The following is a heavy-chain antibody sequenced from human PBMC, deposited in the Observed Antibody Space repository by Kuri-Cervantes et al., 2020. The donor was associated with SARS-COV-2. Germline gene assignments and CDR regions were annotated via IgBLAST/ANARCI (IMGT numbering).Heavy chain of an antibody. Sequence: GGSLRLSCAASGFTFSNYAMNWVRQAPGKGLEWVSTISGSGGSTYYADSVKGRFTISRDNSKNTLYLQMNSLRAEDTAVYYCAKDLGGSGWHPVDYWGQGTLVTVSS. CDR1: GFTFSNYA. J-gene: IGHJ4*02. CDR2: ISGSGGST. V-gene: IGHV3-23*01. CDR3: AKDLGGSGWHPVDY. D-gene: IGHD6-19*01.